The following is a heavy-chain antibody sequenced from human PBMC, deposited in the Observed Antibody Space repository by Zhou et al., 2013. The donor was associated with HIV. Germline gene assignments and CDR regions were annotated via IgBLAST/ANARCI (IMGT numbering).Heavy chain of an antibody. CDR1: GGSFSAYY. CDR2: INHSGIT. J-gene: IGHJ3*02. Sequence: QVQLQQWGAGLLKPSETLSLTCAVYGGSFSAYYWSWIRQPPGKGLEWIGEINHSGITNYSPSLKSRVTISVDTSKNQFSLKLTSVTAADTAVYYCARDWSSGWYRDAFHIWGQGTMVTVSS. CDR3: ARDWSSGWYRDAFHI. V-gene: IGHV4-34*01. D-gene: IGHD6-19*01.